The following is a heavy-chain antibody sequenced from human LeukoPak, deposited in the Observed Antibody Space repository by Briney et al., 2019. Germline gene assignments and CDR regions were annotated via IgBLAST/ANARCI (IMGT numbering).Heavy chain of an antibody. Sequence: GGSLRLSCAASGFTFRTYAMNWVRQAPGKGLEWVSSISGFSMGPETTHYADSVRGRFIISRDNSKNTLFLQMNSLRAEDTAVYYCAKAAEVPAATGAYFDYWGQGTLVTVSS. V-gene: IGHV3-23*01. D-gene: IGHD2-2*01. CDR1: GFTFRTYA. J-gene: IGHJ4*02. CDR3: AKAAEVPAATGAYFDY. CDR2: ISGFSMGPETT.